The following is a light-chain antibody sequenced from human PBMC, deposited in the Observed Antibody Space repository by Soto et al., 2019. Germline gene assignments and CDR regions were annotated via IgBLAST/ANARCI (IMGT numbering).Light chain of an antibody. CDR1: QTINSW. Sequence: DIPMTQSPSPLSASVGDRVTVTCRASQTINSWLDWYQQRPGKGPKLLIHKASTLEGGVPSGFSGSASGTEFTLTISSLQPDDFATYYCLQYDHYPLTFGGGTRVEI. CDR2: KAS. J-gene: IGKJ4*01. CDR3: LQYDHYPLT. V-gene: IGKV1-5*03.